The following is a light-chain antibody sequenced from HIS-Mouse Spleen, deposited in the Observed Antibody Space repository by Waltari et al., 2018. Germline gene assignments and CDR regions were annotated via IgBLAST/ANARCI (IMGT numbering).Light chain of an antibody. V-gene: IGLV2-11*01. CDR1: SSDVGGYND. Sequence: QSALTQPRSVSGSPGQSVTISCTGTSSDVGGYNDVSWYQQHPGKAPKPMIYDVSKRPSGVPDRFSGSKSGNTASLTISGLQAEDEADYYCCSYAGSYTGVFGTGTKVTVL. CDR3: CSYAGSYTGV. J-gene: IGLJ1*01. CDR2: DVS.